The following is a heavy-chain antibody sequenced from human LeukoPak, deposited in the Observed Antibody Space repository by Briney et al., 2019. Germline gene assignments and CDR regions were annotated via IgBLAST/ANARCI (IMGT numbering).Heavy chain of an antibody. CDR1: GFTFSSYA. Sequence: GGSLRLSCAASGFTFSSYAMHWVRQAPGKGLEWVANIKQDGSEKYYVDSVKGRFTISRDNAKNSLYLQMNSLRAEDTAVYYCARDWGKVFDYWGQGTLVTVSS. J-gene: IGHJ4*02. V-gene: IGHV3-7*01. CDR2: IKQDGSEK. CDR3: ARDWGKVFDY. D-gene: IGHD3-16*01.